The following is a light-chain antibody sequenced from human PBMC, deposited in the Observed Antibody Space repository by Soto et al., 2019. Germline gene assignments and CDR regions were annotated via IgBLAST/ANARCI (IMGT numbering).Light chain of an antibody. CDR1: QSLVDSDGNTY. J-gene: IGKJ1*01. Sequence: EVVMTQSPLSLPVTLGQPASISCRSSQSLVDSDGNTYLNWFQQSPGQSPRRLIYKVSNRASGVPDRFSGSGSGADFTLEISRVEAEDCGVYYCMQATHLPWTFGQGTKVEIK. CDR3: MQATHLPWT. V-gene: IGKV2-30*01. CDR2: KVS.